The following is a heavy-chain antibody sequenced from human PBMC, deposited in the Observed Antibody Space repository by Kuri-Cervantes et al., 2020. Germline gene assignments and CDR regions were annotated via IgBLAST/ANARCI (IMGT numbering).Heavy chain of an antibody. J-gene: IGHJ4*02. CDR3: ARDWEAARVFDY. D-gene: IGHD6-6*01. Sequence: GGSLRLSCAASGFTFDDYAMHWVRQAPGKGLGWVSGISWNSGSIGYADSVKGRFTISRDNAKNSLYLQMNSLRAEDTALYYCARDWEAARVFDYWGQGTLVTVSS. V-gene: IGHV3-9*01. CDR2: ISWNSGSI. CDR1: GFTFDDYA.